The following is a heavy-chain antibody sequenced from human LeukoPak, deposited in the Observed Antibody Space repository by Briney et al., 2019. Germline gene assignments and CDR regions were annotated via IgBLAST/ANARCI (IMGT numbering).Heavy chain of an antibody. J-gene: IGHJ6*03. CDR3: ARDSHGSGSYYSDYYYYMDV. CDR2: INPSGGST. CDR1: GGTFSSYA. D-gene: IGHD3-10*01. Sequence: ASVKVSCKASGGTFSSYAISWVRQAPGQGLEWMGIINPSGGSTSYAQKFQGRVTMTRDASTSTVYMELSSLRSEDTAVYYCARDSHGSGSYYSDYYYYMDVWGKGTTVTISS. V-gene: IGHV1-46*01.